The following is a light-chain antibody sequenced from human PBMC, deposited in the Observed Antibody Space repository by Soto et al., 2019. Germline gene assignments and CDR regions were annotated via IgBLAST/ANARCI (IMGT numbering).Light chain of an antibody. V-gene: IGKV3D-15*01. J-gene: IGKJ4*01. CDR3: QHYKTWPLA. Sequence: EFVMTQSPATLSVSPGERATLSCRASQSVSSNYLAWYQQKPGQAPRLLIYGASNRATGIPDRFSGSGSGTDFTLTISGLQSEDFAVYFCQHYKTWPLAFGGGTKVDIK. CDR2: GAS. CDR1: QSVSSN.